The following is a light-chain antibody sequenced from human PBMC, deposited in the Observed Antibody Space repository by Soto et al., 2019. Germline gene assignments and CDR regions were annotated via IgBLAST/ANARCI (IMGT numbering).Light chain of an antibody. CDR2: VNSDGSY. J-gene: IGLJ2*01. V-gene: IGLV4-69*01. Sequence: QSVLTQSPSASASLGASVKLTCTLSSGHSSNAIAWHQQQPEKGPRYLMKVNSDGSYTKGDGIPDRFSASTSGAERYLTISSLQSEDEADYLCQTWGTGIQVFGGGTQLTVL. CDR3: QTWGTGIQV. CDR1: SGHSSNA.